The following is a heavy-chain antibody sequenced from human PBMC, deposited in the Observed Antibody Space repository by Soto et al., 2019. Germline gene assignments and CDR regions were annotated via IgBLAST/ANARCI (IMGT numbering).Heavy chain of an antibody. Sequence: QVQLVQSGAEVKKPGASVKVSCKASGYTFTNYGINWVRQAPGQGLEWLGWVSAYNGERRYAQRVQARVIMTTDTATTTAYMELRGPRSDDTAVYYCSRATSIPASGDYWGQGTLVTVSS. J-gene: IGHJ4*01. CDR2: VSAYNGER. CDR1: GYTFTNYG. V-gene: IGHV1-18*01. D-gene: IGHD6-6*01. CDR3: SRATSIPASGDY.